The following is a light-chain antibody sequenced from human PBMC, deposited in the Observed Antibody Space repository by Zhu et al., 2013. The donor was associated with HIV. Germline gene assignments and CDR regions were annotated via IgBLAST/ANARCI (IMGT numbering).Light chain of an antibody. V-gene: IGKV1-5*03. CDR3: QQYYSYPP. CDR2: QAS. Sequence: DIQMTQSPSTLSASVGDRVTITCRASETINNWLAWYQQKPGKAPKLLIYQASSLESGVPSRFSGSGSGTDFTLTISCLQSEDFATYYCQQYYSYPPFGQGTKLEIK. J-gene: IGKJ2*01. CDR1: ETINNW.